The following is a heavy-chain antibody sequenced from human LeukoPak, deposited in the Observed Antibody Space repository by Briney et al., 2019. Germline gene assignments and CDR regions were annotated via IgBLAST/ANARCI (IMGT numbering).Heavy chain of an antibody. D-gene: IGHD3-22*01. V-gene: IGHV4-34*01. CDR1: GGSFSGYY. Sequence: KPSETLSLTCAVYGGSFSGYYWSWIRQPPGKGLEWIGEINHSGSTNYNPSLKSRVTISVDTSKNQFPLKLSSVNAADPAVYYCARITPSYYYDSSGYYKYYYYYMDVWGKGTTVTVSS. CDR3: ARITPSYYYDSSGYYKYYYYYMDV. J-gene: IGHJ6*03. CDR2: INHSGST.